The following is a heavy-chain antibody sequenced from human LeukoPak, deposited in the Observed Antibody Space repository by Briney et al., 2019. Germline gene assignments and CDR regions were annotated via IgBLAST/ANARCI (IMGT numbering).Heavy chain of an antibody. CDR1: GFTFSSYG. CDR2: ISYDGSNK. J-gene: IGHJ4*02. V-gene: IGHV3-30*18. CDR3: AKGGAEDPMKLDAFYI. D-gene: IGHD3/OR15-3a*01. Sequence: PGRSLRLSCAASGFTFSSYGMHWVRQAPGKGLEWVAVISYDGSNKYYADSVKGRFTISRDNSKNTLYLQMNSLRAEDTAVYYCAKGGAEDPMKLDAFYIWGQGTLVTVSS.